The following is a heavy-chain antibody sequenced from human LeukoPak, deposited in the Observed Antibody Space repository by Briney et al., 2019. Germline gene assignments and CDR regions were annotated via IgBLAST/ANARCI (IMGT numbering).Heavy chain of an antibody. J-gene: IGHJ6*03. V-gene: IGHV3-23*01. CDR3: AKRRGLELTYYYHMDV. Sequence: GGSLRLSCAASGFTFRTSGMNWVRQAPGKGLEWVSAISGSGGSTYYADSVKGRFTISRDNSKNTLYLQMNSLRADDTAVYYCAKRRGLELTYYYHMDVWGKGTTVTVSS. CDR2: ISGSGGST. D-gene: IGHD1-7*01. CDR1: GFTFRTSG.